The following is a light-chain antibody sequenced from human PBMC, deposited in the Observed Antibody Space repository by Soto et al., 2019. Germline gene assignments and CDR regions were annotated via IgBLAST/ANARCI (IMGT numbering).Light chain of an antibody. J-gene: IGKJ1*01. V-gene: IGKV3-20*01. Sequence: EIVLTQSPGTLSLSPGERATLSCRASQSVSSTFLAWYQQKPGQSPRLLISGASSRATGIPDRFSGSGSGTDFPLTITRLEPEDFAVYYCQQYVSSLWTFGQGTKVEIK. CDR1: QSVSSTF. CDR2: GAS. CDR3: QQYVSSLWT.